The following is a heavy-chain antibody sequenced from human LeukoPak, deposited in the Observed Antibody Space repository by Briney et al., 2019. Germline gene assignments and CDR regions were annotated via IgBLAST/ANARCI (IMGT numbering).Heavy chain of an antibody. Sequence: SETLSLTCTVSRGSISNDYWSWIRQPPGKGLEWIGFIYYSGSANYNPSLKSRVTISVATSRKHFSLKLSSVSAADTAVCYCAIGRESSVYQPRTYCRQGALVTVSS. V-gene: IGHV4-59*01. J-gene: IGHJ4*02. CDR3: AIGRESSVYQPRTY. CDR2: IYYSGSA. CDR1: RGSISNDY. D-gene: IGHD3-22*01.